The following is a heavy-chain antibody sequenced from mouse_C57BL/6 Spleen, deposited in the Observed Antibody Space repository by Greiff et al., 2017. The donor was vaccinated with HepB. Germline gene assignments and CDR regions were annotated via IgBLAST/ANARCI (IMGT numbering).Heavy chain of an antibody. V-gene: IGHV5-17*01. Sequence: EVMLVESGGGLVKPGGSLKLSCAASGFTFSDYGMHWVRQAPEKGLEWVAYISSGSSTIYYADTVKGRFTISRDNAKNTLFLQMTSLVSEDTAMYYCARAWYWYVDVWGTGTTVTVSS. CDR1: GFTFSDYG. CDR3: ARAWYWYVDV. CDR2: ISSGSSTI. J-gene: IGHJ1*03.